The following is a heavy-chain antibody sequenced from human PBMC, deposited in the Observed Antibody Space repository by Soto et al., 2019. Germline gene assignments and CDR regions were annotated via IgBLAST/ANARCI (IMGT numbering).Heavy chain of an antibody. V-gene: IGHV4-39*01. J-gene: IGHJ5*02. D-gene: IGHD2-2*01. CDR2: INYSGST. CDR1: GDSISSSSYY. CDR3: ARRVIGKSVVPAANGNWCDP. Sequence: SETLSLTRTVSGDSISSSSYYWGGIRQPPGKGLEWIGSINYSGSTYYNPSLKSRVTIFVDTSKNQFSLKLSSVTAADTAVYYCARRVIGKSVVPAANGNWCDPWGQGTLVTVSS.